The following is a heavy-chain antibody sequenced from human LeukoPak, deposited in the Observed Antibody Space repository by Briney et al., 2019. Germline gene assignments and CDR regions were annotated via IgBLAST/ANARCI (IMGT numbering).Heavy chain of an antibody. V-gene: IGHV4-34*01. Sequence: KPSETLSLTCAVYGGSFSGYYWSWIRQPPGKGLEWIWEINHSGSTNYNPSLKSRVTISVDTSKNQFSLKLSSVTAADTAVYYCARGHPVVAATHWDYWGQGTLVTVSS. CDR1: GGSFSGYY. CDR2: INHSGST. J-gene: IGHJ4*02. CDR3: ARGHPVVAATHWDY. D-gene: IGHD2-15*01.